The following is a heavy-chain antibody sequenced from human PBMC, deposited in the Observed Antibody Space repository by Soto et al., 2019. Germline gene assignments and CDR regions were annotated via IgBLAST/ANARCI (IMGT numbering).Heavy chain of an antibody. CDR2: VYNSGAT. D-gene: IGHD6-25*01. CDR3: ARMKPGGRALWFHP. Sequence: SETLSLTCTVSGDSLSGYYWTWIRQPAGGGLQWLWRVYNSGATNYNPSLRGRVTMSIDTPQRQFSLKVASVTAADTAVYYCARMKPGGRALWFHPWGPATLVTVSS. J-gene: IGHJ5*02. V-gene: IGHV4-4*07. CDR1: GDSLSGYY.